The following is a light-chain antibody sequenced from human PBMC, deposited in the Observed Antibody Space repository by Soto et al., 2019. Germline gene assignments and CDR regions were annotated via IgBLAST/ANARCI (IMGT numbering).Light chain of an antibody. CDR3: HQRQSWPRT. V-gene: IGKV3-11*01. J-gene: IGKJ1*01. CDR2: QTS. CDR1: QYINTR. Sequence: EIVLTQSPATLSSFPGERVTLSCTASQYINTRLAWYQHRPGQAPRLLIYQTSIRAAGIPARFSARGSGTDFTLTISDVQPEDFALYYCHQRQSWPRTFGQGTKVEIK.